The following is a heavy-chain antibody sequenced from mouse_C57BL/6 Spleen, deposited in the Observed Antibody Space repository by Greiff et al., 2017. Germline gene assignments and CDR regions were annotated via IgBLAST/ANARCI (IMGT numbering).Heavy chain of an antibody. J-gene: IGHJ2*02. V-gene: IGHV1-26*01. CDR3: AIRATTALDY. D-gene: IGHD1-2*01. Sequence: EVQLQQSGPELVKPGASVKISCKASGYTFTDYYMNWVKQSHGKSLEWIGDINPKNGGTSYNQKFKGKATLTVDNSSSTAYLDLRSLTSEYSAVYYCAIRATTALDYWGQGTSLTVSS. CDR1: GYTFTDYY. CDR2: INPKNGGT.